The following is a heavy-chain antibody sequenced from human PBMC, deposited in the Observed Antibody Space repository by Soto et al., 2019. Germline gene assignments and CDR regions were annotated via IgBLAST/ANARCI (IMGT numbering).Heavy chain of an antibody. CDR2: ISYDGSNK. V-gene: IGHV3-30*18. CDR1: GFTFSSYG. D-gene: IGHD3-16*01. CDR3: AKDPPLYVSDNWFEP. J-gene: IGHJ5*02. Sequence: GGSLRLSCAASGFTFSSYGMHWVRQAPGKGLEWVAVISYDGSNKYYADSVKGRFTISRDNSKNTLYLQMNSLRAEDTAVYYCAKDPPLYVSDNWFEPWGQGTLVTVSS.